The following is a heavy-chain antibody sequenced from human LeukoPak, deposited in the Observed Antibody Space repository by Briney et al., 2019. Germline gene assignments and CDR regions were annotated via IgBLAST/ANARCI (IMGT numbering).Heavy chain of an antibody. V-gene: IGHV1-58*02. J-gene: IGHJ6*03. D-gene: IGHD1-1*01. CDR1: GFTLISAA. CDR3: AADGGNWNLPDYYYMDV. CDR2: IVVDSGNT. Sequence: SVKVSCKASGFTLISAAMQCGRHARGGRREGRGWIVVDSGNTNYAQKFQERVTITRDMSTSTAYMELSSLRSEDTAVYYCAADGGNWNLPDYYYMDVWRKGTKVSDCS.